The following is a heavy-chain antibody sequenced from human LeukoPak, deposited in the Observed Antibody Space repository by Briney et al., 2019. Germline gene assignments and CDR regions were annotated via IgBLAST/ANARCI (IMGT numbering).Heavy chain of an antibody. Sequence: GGSLRLSCAASGFTFSSYNMNWVRQAPGKGLEWVSYISPSSSRIDYAASVRGRFTISRDNAKSSLYLQMNSLSTDDTAVYYCARMNYVSSGWGAPFDDWGQGTLVTVSS. V-gene: IGHV3-48*04. J-gene: IGHJ4*02. CDR1: GFTFSSYN. D-gene: IGHD1-7*01. CDR2: ISPSSSRI. CDR3: ARMNYVSSGWGAPFDD.